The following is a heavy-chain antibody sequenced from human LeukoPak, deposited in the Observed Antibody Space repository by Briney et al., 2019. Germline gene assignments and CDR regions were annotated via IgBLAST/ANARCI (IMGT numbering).Heavy chain of an antibody. Sequence: PGGSLRLSCAASGFTFSSHSMNWVRQAPGKGLEWVSYISSSSSTIYYADFVNGRFTISRDNAKNSLYLQMNSLTDEDTAVYYCARVRAVTTFRDAFDIWGQGTMVTVSS. V-gene: IGHV3-48*02. CDR2: ISSSSSTI. D-gene: IGHD4-17*01. CDR1: GFTFSSHS. CDR3: ARVRAVTTFRDAFDI. J-gene: IGHJ3*02.